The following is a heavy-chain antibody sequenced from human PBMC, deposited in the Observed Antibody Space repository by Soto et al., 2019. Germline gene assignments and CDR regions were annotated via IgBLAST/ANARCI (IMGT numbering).Heavy chain of an antibody. CDR1: GGSISSYY. D-gene: IGHD4-17*01. J-gene: IGHJ4*02. Sequence: SETLSLTCTVSGGSISSYYWSWIRQPPGKGLEWIGYIYYSGSTYYNPSLKSRVTISVDTSKNQFSLKLSSVTAADTAVYYCAISQTTATSYDYCGQGT. CDR3: AISQTTATSYDY. V-gene: IGHV4-59*12. CDR2: IYYSGST.